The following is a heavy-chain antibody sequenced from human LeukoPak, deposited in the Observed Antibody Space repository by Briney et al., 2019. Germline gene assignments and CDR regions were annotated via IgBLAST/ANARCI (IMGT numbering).Heavy chain of an antibody. CDR2: ISGSSSST. J-gene: IGHJ4*02. Sequence: GGSLRLSCASSGFTFSSYAMSWVRQAPGKGLEWVSSISGSSSSTYYADSVKGRFTISRDSSKNTLYLQMNSLRAEDTAVYYCAKDPSSSWFYTDFDYWGQGTLVTVSS. CDR1: GFTFSSYA. CDR3: AKDPSSSWFYTDFDY. D-gene: IGHD6-13*01. V-gene: IGHV3-23*01.